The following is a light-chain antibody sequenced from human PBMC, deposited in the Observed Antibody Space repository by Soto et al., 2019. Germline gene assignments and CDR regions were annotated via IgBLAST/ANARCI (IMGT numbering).Light chain of an antibody. CDR3: CSYTTSDSLL. CDR2: DVT. J-gene: IGLJ2*01. V-gene: IGLV2-14*03. CDR1: SSDVGYSNS. Sequence: QSALTQPASVSGSPGQSITISCTGTSSDVGYSNSVSWYQQHPGKAPKLVIYDVTTRPSGVSNRFSGSKSDNTASLTISGLQAEDEADYYCCSYTTSDSLLFGGGTKVTVL.